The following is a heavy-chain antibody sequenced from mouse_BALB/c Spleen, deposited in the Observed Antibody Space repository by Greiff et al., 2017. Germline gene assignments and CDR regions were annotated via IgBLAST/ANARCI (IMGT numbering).Heavy chain of an antibody. CDR3: ARDPDGNYQAWFAY. J-gene: IGHJ3*01. CDR2: ISDGGSYT. V-gene: IGHV5-4*02. CDR1: GFTFSDYY. D-gene: IGHD2-1*01. Sequence: EVKLQESGGGLVKPGGSLKLSCAASGFTFSDYYMYWVRQTPEKRLEWVATISDGGSYTYYPDSVKGRFTISRDNAKNNLYLQMSSLKSEDTAMYYCARDPDGNYQAWFAYWGQGTLVTVSA.